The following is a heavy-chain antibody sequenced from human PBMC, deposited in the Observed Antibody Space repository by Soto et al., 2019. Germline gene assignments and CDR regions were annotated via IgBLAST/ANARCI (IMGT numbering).Heavy chain of an antibody. Sequence: QVQLVQSGAEVKNPGASVKVSCQASNYLFGAFGISWVRQAPGQGLEWMGWITPYNGNTHYAEKFQDRVTMTADKSPTTAYMEVRRLTSDDTAVYFCARVSARRNDFDVWGQGTVVTVSS. CDR1: NYLFGAFG. V-gene: IGHV1-18*01. J-gene: IGHJ3*01. CDR2: ITPYNGNT. CDR3: ARVSARRNDFDV.